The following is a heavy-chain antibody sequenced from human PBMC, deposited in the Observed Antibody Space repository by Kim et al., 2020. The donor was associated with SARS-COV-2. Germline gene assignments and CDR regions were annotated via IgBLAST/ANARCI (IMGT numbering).Heavy chain of an antibody. V-gene: IGHV3-23*01. CDR1: GFTFSSYA. Sequence: LSLTCAASGFTFSSYAMSWVRQAPGKGLEWVSAISGSGGSTYYADSVKGRFTISRDNSKNTLYLQMNSLRAEDTAVYYCAKAYLSYGDYFFDPWGQGTLVTVSS. CDR2: ISGSGGST. CDR3: AKAYLSYGDYFFDP. D-gene: IGHD4-17*01. J-gene: IGHJ5*02.